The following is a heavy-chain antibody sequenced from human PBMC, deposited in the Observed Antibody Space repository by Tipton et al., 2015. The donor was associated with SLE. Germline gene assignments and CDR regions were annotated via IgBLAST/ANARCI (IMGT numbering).Heavy chain of an antibody. Sequence: QSGAEVKKPGASVKVSCKASGYTSNSIDITWVRQAPGQGLEWMGWISGNNGNTNYAQKLQGRVTMTRDTSTSTVYMELSSLRSEDTAVYYCARDQNSYWYFDLWGRGTLVTVSS. CDR3: ARDQNSYWYFDL. CDR2: ISGNNGNT. V-gene: IGHV1-18*01. J-gene: IGHJ2*01. D-gene: IGHD1-7*01. CDR1: GYTSNSID.